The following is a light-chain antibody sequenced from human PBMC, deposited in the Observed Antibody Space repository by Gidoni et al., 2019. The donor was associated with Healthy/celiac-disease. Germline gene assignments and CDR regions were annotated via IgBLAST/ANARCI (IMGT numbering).Light chain of an antibody. CDR3: QQSYSTLWT. CDR2: AAS. Sequence: DIQITQSPSSLSASVGDRVTITCRASQRISSYLNWYQQKPGKSPKLLIYAASSLQSGVPSRFSGSGSGTDFTLTISRLQPEDFATYYCQQSYSTLWTVXXXTKVEIK. V-gene: IGKV1-39*01. CDR1: QRISSY. J-gene: IGKJ1*01.